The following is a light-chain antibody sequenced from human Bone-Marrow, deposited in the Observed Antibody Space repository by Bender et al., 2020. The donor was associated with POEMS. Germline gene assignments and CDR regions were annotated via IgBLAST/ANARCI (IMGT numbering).Light chain of an antibody. Sequence: QSALTQPHSVSGSPGQSVTISCTGTSSDVGGYEYVSWYQHHPGKAPKLIIYEVIKRPSGVPDRFSASKSGTTASLTVSGLQAEDEADYYCSSYAGGNSYVFGTGTKINVL. CDR1: SSDVGGYEY. J-gene: IGLJ1*01. CDR3: SSYAGGNSYV. CDR2: EVI. V-gene: IGLV2-8*01.